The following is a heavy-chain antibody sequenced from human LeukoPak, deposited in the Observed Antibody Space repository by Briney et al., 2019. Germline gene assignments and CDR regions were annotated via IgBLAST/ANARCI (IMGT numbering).Heavy chain of an antibody. Sequence: SETLSLTCTVSGGSISSSSYYWGWLRQPPGKGLEWIGSIYYSGSTYYNPSLKSRVTISVDTSKNQFSLKLSSVTAADTAVYYCARVTTSWGYYMDVWGKGTTVTVSS. V-gene: IGHV4-39*07. CDR3: ARVTTSWGYYMDV. CDR2: IYYSGST. D-gene: IGHD2/OR15-2a*01. CDR1: GGSISSSSYY. J-gene: IGHJ6*03.